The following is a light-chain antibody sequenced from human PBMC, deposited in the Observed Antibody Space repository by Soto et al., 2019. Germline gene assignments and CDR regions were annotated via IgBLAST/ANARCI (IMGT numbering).Light chain of an antibody. CDR1: QSVSSSY. J-gene: IGKJ4*01. CDR2: GAS. Sequence: EIVLTQSPGTLSLSPGERATLSCRASQSVSSSYLAWYQQKPGQPPRLLIYGASSRATGIPVRFSGSGSGTDFTHTITRLEPEDFAVYYYQHYRTSFGVGTKVEIK. CDR3: QHYRTS. V-gene: IGKV3-20*01.